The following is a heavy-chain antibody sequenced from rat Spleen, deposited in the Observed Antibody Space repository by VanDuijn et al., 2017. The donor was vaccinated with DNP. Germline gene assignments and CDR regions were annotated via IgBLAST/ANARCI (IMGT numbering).Heavy chain of an antibody. CDR1: GFTFSSFP. CDR3: ATPPLGYWYFDF. J-gene: IGHJ1*01. CDR2: ISTSGGNT. V-gene: IGHV5-46*01. Sequence: EVQLVESGGGLVQPGRSMKLSCAASGFTFSSFPMAWVRQAPTKGLEWVASISTSGGNTYYRDPVKGRFTISRDNAKSTLYLQMDSLRSEDTATYYGATPPLGYWYFDFWGPGTMVTVSS. D-gene: IGHD1-5*01.